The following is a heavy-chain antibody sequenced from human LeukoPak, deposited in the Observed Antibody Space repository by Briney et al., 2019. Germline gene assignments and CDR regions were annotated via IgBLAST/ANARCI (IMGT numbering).Heavy chain of an antibody. CDR3: ARDDYGDYGLLDY. CDR2: ISYDGGNK. D-gene: IGHD4-17*01. Sequence: GGSLRLSCAASGFTFSNYAMHWVRQAPGKGLEWLAVISYDGGNKYYADSVKGRFTISRDNSKNTLYLQMNSPRAEDTAVYFCARDDYGDYGLLDYWGQGTLVTVSS. CDR1: GFTFSNYA. V-gene: IGHV3-30-3*01. J-gene: IGHJ4*02.